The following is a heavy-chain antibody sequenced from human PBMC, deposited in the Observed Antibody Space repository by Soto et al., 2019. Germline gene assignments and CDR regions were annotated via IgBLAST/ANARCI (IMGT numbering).Heavy chain of an antibody. CDR1: GYTFTSYD. D-gene: IGHD6-13*01. CDR3: ARARRSSSWYYFDY. V-gene: IGHV1-8*01. J-gene: IGHJ4*02. Sequence: ASVKVSCKASGYTFTSYDINWVRQATGQGLEWMGWMNPNSGNTGYAQKFQGRVTMTRNTSISTAYMELSSLRSEDTAVYYCARARRSSSWYYFDYWGQGTLVTVSS. CDR2: MNPNSGNT.